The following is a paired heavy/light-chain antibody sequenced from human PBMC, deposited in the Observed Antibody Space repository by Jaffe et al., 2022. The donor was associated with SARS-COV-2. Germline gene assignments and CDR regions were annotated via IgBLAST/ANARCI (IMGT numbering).Light chain of an antibody. CDR1: QSVSSNF. Sequence: EIVLTQSPGTLSLSPGERATLSCRASQSVSSNFLAWYQQKPGQAPRLLIYGASSRATGIPDRFSGSGSGTDFTLTISRLEPEDFAVYYCQQYGSSMYTFGQGTKLEIK. CDR2: GAS. V-gene: IGKV3-20*01. J-gene: IGKJ2*01. CDR3: QQYGSSMYT.
Heavy chain of an antibody. CDR3: ARPHGGPYAFDI. V-gene: IGHV4-59*01. D-gene: IGHD3-10*01. J-gene: IGHJ3*02. Sequence: QVQLQESGPGLVKPSETLSLTCTFSGGSISSYYWSWIRQPPGKGLEWIGYLYDSGRTNYNPSLRSRVTISLDTSRNQFSLKLTSVTAADTALYYCARPHGGPYAFDIWGQGTMVTVSS. CDR1: GGSISSYY. CDR2: LYDSGRT.